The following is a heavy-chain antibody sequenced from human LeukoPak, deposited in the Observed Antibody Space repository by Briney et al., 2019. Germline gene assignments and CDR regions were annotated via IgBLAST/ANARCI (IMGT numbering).Heavy chain of an antibody. CDR2: IKGDGSAQ. J-gene: IGHJ4*02. CDR3: ARLIVAGNFDY. CDR1: GFAFSRFW. Sequence: PGGSLRLSCAASGFAFSRFWMTWVRQAPGKGLEWVGNIKGDGSAQYYLDSVKGRFTISRDNAKRSLYLQMNSLRDDDTAVYYCARLIVAGNFDYWGQGSLVTVSS. V-gene: IGHV3-7*05. D-gene: IGHD5-12*01.